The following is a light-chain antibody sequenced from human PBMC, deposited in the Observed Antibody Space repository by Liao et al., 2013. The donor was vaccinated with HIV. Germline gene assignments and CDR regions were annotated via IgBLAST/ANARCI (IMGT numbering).Light chain of an antibody. Sequence: SYELTQPPSVSVSPGQTARITCSGDALPKQYAYWYQQKPGQAPVLVIYKDSERPSGIPERFSGSSSGTTATLAISGAQALDEADYYCQAWDSSRWVFGGGTKLTVL. J-gene: IGLJ3*02. CDR1: ALPKQY. CDR3: QAWDSSRWV. V-gene: IGLV3-25*02. CDR2: KDS.